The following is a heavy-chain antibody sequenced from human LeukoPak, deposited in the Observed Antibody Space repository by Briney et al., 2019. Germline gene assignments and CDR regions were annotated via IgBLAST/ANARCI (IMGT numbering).Heavy chain of an antibody. CDR2: ISSSGSTI. J-gene: IGHJ6*04. CDR1: GFTFSSSD. D-gene: IGHD3-10*02. V-gene: IGHV3-48*03. CDR3: AELGITMIGGV. Sequence: GGSLRLSCAASGFTFSSSDMNWVRQAPGKGLEWVSYISSSGSTIYYADSVKGRFTISRDNAKNSLYLQMNSLRAEDTAVYYCAELGITMIGGVWGKGTTVTISS.